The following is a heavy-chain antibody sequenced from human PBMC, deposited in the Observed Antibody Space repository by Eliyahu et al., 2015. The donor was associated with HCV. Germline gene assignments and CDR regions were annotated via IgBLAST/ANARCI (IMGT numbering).Heavy chain of an antibody. D-gene: IGHD2-2*02. Sequence: QVQLVESGGGVVQPGRSLRLSCAASGFTFSSYGMHWVRQAPGKGLEWVAVIWYDGSNKYYADSVKGRFTISRDNSKNTLYLQMNSLRAEDTAVYYCARDLQDIVVVPAAIWGYYYYGMDVWGQGTTVTVSS. J-gene: IGHJ6*02. CDR1: GFTFSSYG. CDR2: IWYDGSNK. CDR3: ARDLQDIVVVPAAIWGYYYYGMDV. V-gene: IGHV3-33*08.